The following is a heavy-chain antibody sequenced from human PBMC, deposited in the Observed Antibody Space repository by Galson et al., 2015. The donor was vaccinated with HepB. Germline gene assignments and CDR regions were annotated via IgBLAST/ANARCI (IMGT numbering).Heavy chain of an antibody. Sequence: SVKVSCKASGYTFTSYDIDWVRQATGQGLEWMGWMNPNSGNTGYAQKFQGRVTMTRNTSISTAYMELSSLRSEDTAVYYCARTGYCSGGSCYYYYYGMDVWGQGTTVTVSS. J-gene: IGHJ6*02. D-gene: IGHD2-15*01. CDR1: GYTFTSYD. CDR2: MNPNSGNT. V-gene: IGHV1-8*01. CDR3: ARTGYCSGGSCYYYYYGMDV.